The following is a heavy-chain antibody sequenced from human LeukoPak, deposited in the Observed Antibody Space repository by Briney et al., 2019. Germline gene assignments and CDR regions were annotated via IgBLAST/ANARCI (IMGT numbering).Heavy chain of an antibody. CDR1: VYTFTSYD. D-gene: IGHD3-22*01. CDR3: ARDGYYYDSSGYYGPYYYGMDV. V-gene: IGHV1-8*01. J-gene: IGHJ6*02. Sequence: ASEKVSCKASVYTFTSYDINWVRHATAQGLEWMGWMNPNNGNTGYAQKFQGRVTMTRNTSISTAYMELSSLRSEDTAVYYCARDGYYYDSSGYYGPYYYGMDVWGQGTTVTVSS. CDR2: MNPNNGNT.